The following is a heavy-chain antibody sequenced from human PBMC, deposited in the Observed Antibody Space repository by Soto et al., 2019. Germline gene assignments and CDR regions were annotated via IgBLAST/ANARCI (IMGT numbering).Heavy chain of an antibody. CDR3: ATQEVGGTYVYTFDP. CDR1: GGSITSSSYY. CDR2: IYYSGST. Sequence: QLHLRESGPGLVKPSETLSLTCTVSGGSITSSSYYWGWIRQPPGKGLEWIGSIYYSGSTYYNPSLKSRLTISVDTSKNPFSLKLSSVTAADTAVYYCATQEVGGTYVYTFDPWGQGTLVTVSS. J-gene: IGHJ5*02. D-gene: IGHD1-26*01. V-gene: IGHV4-39*01.